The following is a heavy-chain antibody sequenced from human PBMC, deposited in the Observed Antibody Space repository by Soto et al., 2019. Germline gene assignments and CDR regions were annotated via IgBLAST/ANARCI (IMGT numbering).Heavy chain of an antibody. J-gene: IGHJ4*02. Sequence: ASVKVSCKASGYTFTSYAMHWVRQAPGQRLEWMGWINAGNGNTKYSQKFQGRVTITRDTSASTAYMELSSLRSEDTAVYYCARPGQQLVLNAPIDYWGQGTLVTVSS. CDR3: ARPGQQLVLNAPIDY. CDR2: INAGNGNT. V-gene: IGHV1-3*01. CDR1: GYTFTSYA. D-gene: IGHD6-13*01.